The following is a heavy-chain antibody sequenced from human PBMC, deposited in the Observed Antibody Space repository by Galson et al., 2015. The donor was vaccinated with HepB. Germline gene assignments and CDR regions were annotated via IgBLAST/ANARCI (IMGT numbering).Heavy chain of an antibody. CDR3: ARTIVVVTAIPIGALDY. D-gene: IGHD2-21*02. V-gene: IGHV1-69*13. J-gene: IGHJ4*02. CDR1: GGTFSSYA. Sequence: SVKVSCKASGGTFSSYAISWVRQAPGQGLEWMGGIIPIFGTANYAQKFQGRVTITADESTSTAYMELSSLRSEDTAVYYCARTIVVVTAIPIGALDYWDQGTLVTVSS. CDR2: IIPIFGTA.